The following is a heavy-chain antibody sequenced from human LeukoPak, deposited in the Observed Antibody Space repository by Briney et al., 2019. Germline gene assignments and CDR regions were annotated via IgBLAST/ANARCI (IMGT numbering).Heavy chain of an antibody. V-gene: IGHV1-2*02. CDR2: INPNSGGT. CDR3: ARDGGIAARRLGCYYYKGV. D-gene: IGHD6-6*01. Sequence: ASVKVSCKASGYTYTGYYMHWVRQAPGQGLEWMGWINPNSGGTNYAQKFQGRVTMTRDTSISTAYMELSRLRSDDTAVYYCARDGGIAARRLGCYYYKGVLGKRNTGTGSS. J-gene: IGHJ6*03. CDR1: GYTYTGYY.